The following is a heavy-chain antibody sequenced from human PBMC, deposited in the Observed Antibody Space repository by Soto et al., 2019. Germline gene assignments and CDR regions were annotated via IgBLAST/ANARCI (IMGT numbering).Heavy chain of an antibody. V-gene: IGHV1-3*01. J-gene: IGHJ5*02. Sequence: QVQLVQSGAEVKKPGASVKVSCKASGYTFTSYAMHWVRQAPGQRLEWMRWINAGNGNTKYSQKFQGRVTITRDTSASTAYMELSSLRSEDTAVYYCAREYSSSWSYNWFDPWGQGTLVTVSS. D-gene: IGHD6-13*01. CDR3: AREYSSSWSYNWFDP. CDR2: INAGNGNT. CDR1: GYTFTSYA.